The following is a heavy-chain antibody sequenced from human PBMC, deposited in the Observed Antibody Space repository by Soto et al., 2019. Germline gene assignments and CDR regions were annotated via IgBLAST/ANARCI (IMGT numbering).Heavy chain of an antibody. V-gene: IGHV4-31*03. Sequence: SETLSLTCTVSGGSISSGGYYWSWIRQHPGKGLEWIGYIYYSGSTYYNPSLKSRVTISVDTSKNQFSLKLSSVTAADTAVYYCAREAGPLTTRDPADPWGQGTLVTVSS. CDR2: IYYSGST. J-gene: IGHJ5*02. CDR3: AREAGPLTTRDPADP. CDR1: GGSISSGGYY. D-gene: IGHD4-4*01.